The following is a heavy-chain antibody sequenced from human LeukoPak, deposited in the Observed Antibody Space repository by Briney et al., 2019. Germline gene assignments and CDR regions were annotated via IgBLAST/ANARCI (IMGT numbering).Heavy chain of an antibody. J-gene: IGHJ4*02. D-gene: IGHD6-13*01. CDR2: INPNSGGT. Sequence: GASVKVSCKASGYTFTGYYKHWVRQAPGQGLEWMGWINPNSGGTNYAQKFQGRVTMTRDTSISTAYMELSRLRSDDTAVYYCARDIWGWQQPVEYWGQGTLVTVSS. CDR3: ARDIWGWQQPVEY. CDR1: GYTFTGYY. V-gene: IGHV1-2*02.